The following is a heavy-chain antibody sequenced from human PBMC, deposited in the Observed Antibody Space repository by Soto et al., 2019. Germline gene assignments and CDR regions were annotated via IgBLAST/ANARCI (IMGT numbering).Heavy chain of an antibody. CDR3: TTEMVDTAMITGRD. V-gene: IGHV3-15*07. CDR1: GFTFSNAW. J-gene: IGHJ4*02. D-gene: IGHD5-18*01. CDR2: IKSETAGGTT. Sequence: GGSLRLSCAASGFTFSNAWMNWVRQAPGKGLEWVGRIKSETAGGTTDYAAPVKGRFTISRDESKNTLYLQMNSLKTEDTAVYYWTTEMVDTAMITGRDWGQGTLVTVAS.